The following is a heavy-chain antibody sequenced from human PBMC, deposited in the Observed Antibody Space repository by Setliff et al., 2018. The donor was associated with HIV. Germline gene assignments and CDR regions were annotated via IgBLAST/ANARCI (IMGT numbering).Heavy chain of an antibody. CDR1: GYTLTELS. Sequence: ASVKVSCKISGYTLTELSIHWVRQAPGKGLEWMGWISGYNGNTNFAQKLQGRVTMTTDTSTSTAYMELRSLRSDDTAVYYCARDRLNVYSSGWGVGYWGQGTLVTVPS. V-gene: IGHV1-18*01. J-gene: IGHJ4*02. D-gene: IGHD6-25*01. CDR3: ARDRLNVYSSGWGVGY. CDR2: ISGYNGNT.